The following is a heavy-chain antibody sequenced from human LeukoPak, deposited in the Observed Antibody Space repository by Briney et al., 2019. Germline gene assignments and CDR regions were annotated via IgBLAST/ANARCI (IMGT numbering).Heavy chain of an antibody. CDR1: GGSISSYY. J-gene: IGHJ3*02. Sequence: SETLSLTCTVSGGSISSYYWSWIRQPPGKGLEWIGSIYYSGSTYYNPSLKSRVTISVDTSKNQFSLKLSSVTVADTAVYYCANSHNFHDAFDIWGQGTMVTVSS. CDR3: ANSHNFHDAFDI. V-gene: IGHV4-59*05. CDR2: IYYSGST. D-gene: IGHD1-1*01.